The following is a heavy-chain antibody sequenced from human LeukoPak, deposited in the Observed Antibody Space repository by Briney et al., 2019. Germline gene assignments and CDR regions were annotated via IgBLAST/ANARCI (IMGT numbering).Heavy chain of an antibody. CDR1: GYTFTDHN. Sequence: ASVKVSCKASGYTFTDHNIHWVRQAPGQGLEWMGWINPNSGGTNYAQKFQGRVTMTRDTSISTAYMELSRLRSDDTAVYCCARGGGRSWFDYWGQGTLVTVSS. CDR2: INPNSGGT. V-gene: IGHV1-2*02. J-gene: IGHJ4*02. CDR3: ARGGGRSWFDY. D-gene: IGHD3-16*01.